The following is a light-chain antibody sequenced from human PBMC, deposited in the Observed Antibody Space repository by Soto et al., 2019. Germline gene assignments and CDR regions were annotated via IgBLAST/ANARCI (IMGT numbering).Light chain of an antibody. CDR2: EVT. Sequence: QSALTQPASVSGSPGQSITISCTGTSGDIGGYNYVSWYQQHPGKAPKLLISEVTNRPSGVSNRFSGSKSGNTASLTISGLQAEDEADYYCSSYTSSSTLLDVFGTGTKLTVL. CDR1: SGDIGGYNY. J-gene: IGLJ1*01. CDR3: SSYTSSSTLLDV. V-gene: IGLV2-14*01.